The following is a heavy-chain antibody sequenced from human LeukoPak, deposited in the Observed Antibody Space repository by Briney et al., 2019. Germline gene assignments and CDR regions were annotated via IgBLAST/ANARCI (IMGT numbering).Heavy chain of an antibody. V-gene: IGHV3-30*19. CDR3: ARAPYPSYFDY. CDR2: ISYDGSNK. CDR1: GFTFSSYG. Sequence: GGSPRLSCAASGFTFSSYGMHWVRQAPGKGLEWVAVISYDGSNKYYADSVKGRFTISRDNSKNTLYLQMNSLRAEDTAVYYCARAPYPSYFDYWGQGTLVTVSS. J-gene: IGHJ4*02.